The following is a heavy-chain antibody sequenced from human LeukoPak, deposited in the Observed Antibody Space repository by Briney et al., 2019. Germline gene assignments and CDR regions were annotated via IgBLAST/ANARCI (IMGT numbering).Heavy chain of an antibody. Sequence: ASVNVSCKAAGYTFTGYYMHGGRQAAGQGVEGMGWINPNSVCTDYAQKFQARVTMPRDTSISTASMELSRLSSDDTAVYYCARPPQASSGWSDPFDYWGQGTLVTVSS. CDR2: INPNSVCT. V-gene: IGHV1-2*02. D-gene: IGHD6-19*01. CDR3: ARPPQASSGWSDPFDY. J-gene: IGHJ4*02. CDR1: GYTFTGYY.